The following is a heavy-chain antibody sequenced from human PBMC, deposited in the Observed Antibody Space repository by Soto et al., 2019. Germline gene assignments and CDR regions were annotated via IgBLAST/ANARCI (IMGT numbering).Heavy chain of an antibody. V-gene: IGHV4-34*01. CDR2: SNQSGGT. J-gene: IGHJ3*02. CDR3: ATGRGLWSPDAFDI. Sequence: QVQLQQWGAGLLKPSETLSLTCAVYGESFSSYYWSWIRQPPGKGLEWIGESNQSGGTNYSPSLESRVTISVDTSKNQFSLKLRSVTAADTGLYYCATGRGLWSPDAFDIWGQGTKVTVSS. D-gene: IGHD2-21*01. CDR1: GESFSSYY.